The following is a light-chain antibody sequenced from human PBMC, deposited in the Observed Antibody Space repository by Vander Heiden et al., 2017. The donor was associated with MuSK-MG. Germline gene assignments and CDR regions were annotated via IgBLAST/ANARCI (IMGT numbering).Light chain of an antibody. CDR2: HAS. CDR1: QSVTSNY. CDR3: QQDGRSPWT. Sequence: ELVLTQSPDTLSLSPGQRVTLSCRASQSVTSNYLAWYQQKPGQAPRLLIYHASSRSTVIPDRFSGSGSGTDFTLTISRLEPEDIAVYYCQQDGRSPWTFGQGTKVXIK. V-gene: IGKV3-20*01. J-gene: IGKJ1*01.